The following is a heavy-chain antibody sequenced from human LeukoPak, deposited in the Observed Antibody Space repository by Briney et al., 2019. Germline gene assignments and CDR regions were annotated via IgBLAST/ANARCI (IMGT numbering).Heavy chain of an antibody. CDR2: ISGSGGST. CDR3: AKNNPQDCYGSGSYSVY. J-gene: IGHJ4*02. Sequence: GGSLRLSCAASGFTFSSYGMHWVPQAPGKGLEGVSAISGSGGSTYYADSVKGRFAISRDNSKNTLYLQMNSLRAEDTAVYYCAKNNPQDCYGSGSYSVYWGQGTLVTVSS. V-gene: IGHV3-23*01. D-gene: IGHD3-10*01. CDR1: GFTFSSYG.